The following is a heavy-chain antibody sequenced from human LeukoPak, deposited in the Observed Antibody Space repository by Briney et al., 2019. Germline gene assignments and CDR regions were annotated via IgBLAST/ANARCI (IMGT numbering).Heavy chain of an antibody. V-gene: IGHV3-30*18. CDR1: GFTFSSYG. CDR2: ISYDGSNK. CDR3: AKSASGWYLDAFDI. Sequence: GGSLRLSCAASGFTFSSYGMHWVRQAPGKGLEWVAVISYDGSNKYYADSVKGRFTISRDNFKNTLYLQMNSLRAEDTAVYYCAKSASGWYLDAFDIWGQGTMVTVSS. J-gene: IGHJ3*02. D-gene: IGHD6-19*01.